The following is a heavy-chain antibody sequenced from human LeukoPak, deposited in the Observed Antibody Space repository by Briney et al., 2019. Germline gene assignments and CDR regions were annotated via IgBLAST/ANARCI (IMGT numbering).Heavy chain of an antibody. CDR2: ISSSGST. D-gene: IGHD3-22*01. CDR1: GDSISSGDYY. V-gene: IGHV4-61*02. Sequence: PSQTLSLTCTVSGDSISSGDYYWSWIRQPAGKGLEWIGRISSSGSTNYNPSLKSRVTISVDTSKNQFSLKLSSVTAADTAVYFCTRGPYSYDSSGAFDIWGQGTMVTVSS. J-gene: IGHJ3*02. CDR3: TRGPYSYDSSGAFDI.